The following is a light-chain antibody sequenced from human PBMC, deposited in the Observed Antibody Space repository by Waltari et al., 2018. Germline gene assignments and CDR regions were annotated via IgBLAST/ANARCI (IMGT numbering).Light chain of an antibody. Sequence: QSALTQPASVSGSPGPSITISCTGTSSDVGAYNYVSWYQQHPGKPPKLMIYEVSNRPLGFSNRFSGSRSGNTASLTISGLQAEDEADYYCSSYTSSSTAFGTGTKVTVL. J-gene: IGLJ1*01. CDR3: SSYTSSSTA. CDR1: SSDVGAYNY. V-gene: IGLV2-14*01. CDR2: EVS.